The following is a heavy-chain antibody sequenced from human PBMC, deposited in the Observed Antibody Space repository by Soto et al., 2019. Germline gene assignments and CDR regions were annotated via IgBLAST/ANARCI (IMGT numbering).Heavy chain of an antibody. J-gene: IGHJ4*02. D-gene: IGHD3-10*01. CDR3: AREVSSFGSNHFDS. CDR2: IYYTGTT. V-gene: IGHV4-59*01. CDR1: GTSIRGYY. Sequence: QVQLQESGPGLIKPSETLSVTCTVSGTSIRGYYWTWIRQPPGKGLEWIGYIYYTGTTKSNPSLKSRVRISVDTSKNQFSLRLNSVTAADTAVYYCAREVSSFGSNHFDSWGQGALVTVSS.